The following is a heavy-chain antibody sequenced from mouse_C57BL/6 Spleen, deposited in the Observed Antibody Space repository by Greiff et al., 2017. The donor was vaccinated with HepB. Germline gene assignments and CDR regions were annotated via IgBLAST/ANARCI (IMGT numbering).Heavy chain of an antibody. Sequence: VQLQQSGTELVKPGASVKLSCKASGYTFTSYWMHWVKQRPGQGLEWIGNINPSNGGTNYNEKFKSKATLTVDKSSSTAYMQLSSLQSEDSAVYYCARYDGYYRWYFDVWGTGTTVTVSS. CDR3: ARYDGYYRWYFDV. CDR1: GYTFTSYW. CDR2: INPSNGGT. D-gene: IGHD2-3*01. J-gene: IGHJ1*03. V-gene: IGHV1-53*01.